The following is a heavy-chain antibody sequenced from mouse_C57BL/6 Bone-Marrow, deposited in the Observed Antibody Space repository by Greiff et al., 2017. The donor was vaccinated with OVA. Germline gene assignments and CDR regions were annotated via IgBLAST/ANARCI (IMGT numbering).Heavy chain of an antibody. Sequence: EVKLMESGTVLARPGASVKMSCKTSGYTFTSSWLHWVKQRPGPGLEWIGAIYPGNSDPSYNQTFKGKAKLTAVTSASTAYMELSSLTNEDSAVYYCTRGYGSSYWYFDVWGTGTTVTVSS. CDR2: IYPGNSDP. CDR1: GYTFTSSW. CDR3: TRGYGSSYWYFDV. V-gene: IGHV1-5*01. J-gene: IGHJ1*03. D-gene: IGHD1-1*01.